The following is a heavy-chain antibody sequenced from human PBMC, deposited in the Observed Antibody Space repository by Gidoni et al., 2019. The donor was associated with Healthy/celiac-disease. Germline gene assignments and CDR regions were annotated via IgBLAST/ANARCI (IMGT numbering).Heavy chain of an antibody. D-gene: IGHD2-15*01. V-gene: IGHV3-33*01. Sequence: QVQLVESGGGVVQPGRSLRLSCAASGFTFSSYGMPWVRQAPGKGLEWVAGIWYDGSNKYYADSVKGRFTISRDNSKNTLYLQMNSLRAEDTAVYYCARGQSVAWGQGTLVTVSS. CDR3: ARGQSVA. J-gene: IGHJ4*02. CDR1: GFTFSSYG. CDR2: IWYDGSNK.